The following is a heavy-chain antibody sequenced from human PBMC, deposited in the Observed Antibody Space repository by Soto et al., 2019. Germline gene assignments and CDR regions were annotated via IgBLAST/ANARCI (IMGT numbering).Heavy chain of an antibody. CDR1: GFTFSSYA. Sequence: GGSLSLSCAASGFTFSSYAMSWVRQAPGKGLEWVSAISGSGGSTYYADSVKGRFTISRDNSKNTLYLQMNSLRAEDTAVYYCAKDRKVDYDILTGYYFDYWGQGTLVTVSS. V-gene: IGHV3-23*01. CDR2: ISGSGGST. J-gene: IGHJ4*02. CDR3: AKDRKVDYDILTGYYFDY. D-gene: IGHD3-9*01.